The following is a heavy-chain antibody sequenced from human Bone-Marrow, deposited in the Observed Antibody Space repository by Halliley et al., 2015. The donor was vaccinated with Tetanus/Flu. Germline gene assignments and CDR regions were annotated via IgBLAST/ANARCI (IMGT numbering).Heavy chain of an antibody. CDR2: ISYDGTDK. CDR1: GFNLTSYA. D-gene: IGHD2-21*02. Sequence: SLRLSCAASGFNLTSYAMHWVRQAPGKGLEWVAIISYDGTDKYYADSVKGRFSISRDKSKNTLYLQMNSLRVEDTAVYYCARDAFDFYNYSYFDPWGQGTLVTVSS. CDR3: ARDAFDFYNYSYFDP. J-gene: IGHJ5*02. V-gene: IGHV3-30*04.